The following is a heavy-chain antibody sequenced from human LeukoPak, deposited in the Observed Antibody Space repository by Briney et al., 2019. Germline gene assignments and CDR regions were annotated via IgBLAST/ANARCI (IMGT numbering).Heavy chain of an antibody. CDR1: GFTFSSYV. V-gene: IGHV3-23*01. Sequence: TGGSLRLSCAASGFTFSSYVMAYVRHSPGKGLELVSALTGDGSDTYYPDSVKGRFIISRDGSKNTLYLEMNSLRADDTAVYYCAKASSSTWPYYFDSWGQGTLVTVSS. CDR2: LTGDGSDT. D-gene: IGHD6-13*01. CDR3: AKASSSTWPYYFDS. J-gene: IGHJ4*02.